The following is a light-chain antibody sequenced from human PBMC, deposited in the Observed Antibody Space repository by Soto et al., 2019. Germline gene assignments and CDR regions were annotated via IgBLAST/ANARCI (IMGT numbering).Light chain of an antibody. Sequence: QSALTQPPSASGSPGQSVTISCTGTSSDVGGYNYDSWYQHHPGKAPKLIIYDVTKRPSGVPDRFSGSKSGNVASLTVSGLQAEDEADYYCSSFAGSNTVFGGGTQLTVL. CDR2: DVT. CDR1: SSDVGGYNY. J-gene: IGLJ3*02. V-gene: IGLV2-8*01. CDR3: SSFAGSNTV.